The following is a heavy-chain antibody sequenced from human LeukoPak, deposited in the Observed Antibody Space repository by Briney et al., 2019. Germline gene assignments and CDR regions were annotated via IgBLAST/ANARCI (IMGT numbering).Heavy chain of an antibody. CDR2: INHSGST. V-gene: IGHV4-34*01. CDR3: ARLQWLAFADY. D-gene: IGHD6-19*01. CDR1: GGSISSYY. Sequence: SETLSLTCTVSGGSISSYYWSWIRQPPGKGLEWMGEINHSGSTNYNPSLKSRVTISVDTSKNQFSLKLSSVTAADTAVYYCARLQWLAFADYWGQGTLVTVSS. J-gene: IGHJ4*02.